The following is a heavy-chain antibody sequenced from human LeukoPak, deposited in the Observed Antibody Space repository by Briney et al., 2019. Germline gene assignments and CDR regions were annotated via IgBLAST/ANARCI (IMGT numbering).Heavy chain of an antibody. J-gene: IGHJ6*03. D-gene: IGHD4-17*01. Sequence: SETLSLTCAVYGGSFSGYYWSWIRQPPGKGLEWIVEINHSGSTNYNPSLKSRVTISVDTSKNQFSLKLSSVTAADTAVYYCARLPTAFYYYYMDVWGKGTTVTVSS. CDR2: INHSGST. V-gene: IGHV4-34*01. CDR3: ARLPTAFYYYYMDV. CDR1: GGSFSGYY.